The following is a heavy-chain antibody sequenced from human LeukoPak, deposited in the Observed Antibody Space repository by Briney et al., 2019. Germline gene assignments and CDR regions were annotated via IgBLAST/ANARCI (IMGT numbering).Heavy chain of an antibody. D-gene: IGHD6-13*01. Sequence: SETLSLTCTVAGGSVSSGSYYWSWIREPPGKGLEWIGYIYYSRSTNYNPSLKSRVTISVDTSKNQFSLKLSSLTAADTAVYYCARGLAAAGLYYFDSWGQGNLVTVSS. CDR3: ARGLAAAGLYYFDS. CDR2: IYYSRST. CDR1: GGSVSSGSYY. V-gene: IGHV4-61*01. J-gene: IGHJ4*02.